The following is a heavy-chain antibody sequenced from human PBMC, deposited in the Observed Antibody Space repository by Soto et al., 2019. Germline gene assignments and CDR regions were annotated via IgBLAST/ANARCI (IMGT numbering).Heavy chain of an antibody. Sequence: QVQLQESDAGLVKASQTLSLTCTVSGGSVSSGAYYWTWIRQRPGKALEWIGYIYYTGSTYYSPSVQSRLSKSLDTSKNQFALRLSSVAAADTAMYYCARARLRAVYAFDIWGQGTMVTVSS. CDR2: IYYTGST. CDR1: GGSVSSGAYY. J-gene: IGHJ3*02. CDR3: ARARLRAVYAFDI. D-gene: IGHD5-12*01. V-gene: IGHV4-31*03.